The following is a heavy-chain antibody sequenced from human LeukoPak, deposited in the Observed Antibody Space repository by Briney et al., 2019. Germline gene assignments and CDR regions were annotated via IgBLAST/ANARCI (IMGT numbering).Heavy chain of an antibody. CDR1: GFTFSSYS. V-gene: IGHV3-21*01. CDR3: ARDTAYCSGGSCYFGY. D-gene: IGHD2-15*01. CDR2: ISSSGSYI. J-gene: IGHJ4*02. Sequence: GGSLRLSCAASGFTFSSYSMNWVRQAPGKGLEWVSSISSSGSYIYYADSVKGRFTISRDNAKNSLYLQMNSLRAEDTAVYYCARDTAYCSGGSCYFGYWGQGTLVTVSS.